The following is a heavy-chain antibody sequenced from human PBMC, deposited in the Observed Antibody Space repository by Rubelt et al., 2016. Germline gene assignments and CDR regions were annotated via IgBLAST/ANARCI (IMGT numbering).Heavy chain of an antibody. D-gene: IGHD3-16*01. CDR2: IYYSGST. CDR3: ARGRGSYGMDV. Sequence: QVQLQESGPGLVKPSQTLSLTCTVSGGSISSGGYYWSWIRQHPGKGLEWIGYIYYSGSTYYNPSLKSRVTISVDTSKNQFSPKRSSVTAAYTAVYYCARGRGSYGMDVWGQGTTVTVSS. V-gene: IGHV4-31*03. CDR1: GGSISSGGYY. J-gene: IGHJ6*02.